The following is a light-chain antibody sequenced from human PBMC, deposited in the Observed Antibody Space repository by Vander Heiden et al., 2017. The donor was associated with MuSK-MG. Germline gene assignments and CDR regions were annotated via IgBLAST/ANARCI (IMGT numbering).Light chain of an antibody. Sequence: DIIMTQSPESPSVSLGERATINCESSRSVLFTPNNKNYLAWYQQKSGQPPKLLFSWASTREPGVPDRFSGSGSGTDFTLTITSLQAEDVAVYYCQQYFKSPLSFGPGTKVDLK. CDR3: QQYFKSPLS. V-gene: IGKV4-1*01. CDR1: RSVLFTPNNKNY. CDR2: WAS. J-gene: IGKJ3*01.